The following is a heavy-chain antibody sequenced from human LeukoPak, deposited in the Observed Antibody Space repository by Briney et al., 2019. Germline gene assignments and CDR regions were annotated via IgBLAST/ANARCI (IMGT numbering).Heavy chain of an antibody. J-gene: IGHJ4*02. V-gene: IGHV3-53*01. CDR1: GFTVSSNY. CDR3: AGQIPLAGTFYFDN. D-gene: IGHD6-19*01. CDR2: IYSGGST. Sequence: AGGSLRLSCAASGFTVSSNYMSWVRQAPGKGLEWVSVIYSGGSTYYAASVKGRFTISRDGSGSTLYLQMNSLRAEDTAVYFCAGQIPLAGTFYFDNWGQGTLVTVSS.